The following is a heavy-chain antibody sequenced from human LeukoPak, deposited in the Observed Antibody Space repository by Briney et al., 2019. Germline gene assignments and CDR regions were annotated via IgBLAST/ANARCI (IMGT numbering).Heavy chain of an antibody. D-gene: IGHD3-16*01. CDR3: ARSLYTSYKYFHL. Sequence: SETLSLTCIVSGDSISSYYWRWIRQPPGKGLEWIGDIYFSGSTNYNPSLKSRVTISVDTSKNQFSLKLTSVTAADTAVYFCARSLYTSYKYFHLWGQGTLVTVSS. CDR2: IYFSGST. CDR1: GDSISSYY. V-gene: IGHV4-59*01. J-gene: IGHJ1*01.